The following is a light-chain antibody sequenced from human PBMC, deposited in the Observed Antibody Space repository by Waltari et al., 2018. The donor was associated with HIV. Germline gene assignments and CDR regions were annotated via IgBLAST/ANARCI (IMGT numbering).Light chain of an antibody. CDR2: KAS. V-gene: IGKV1-5*03. Sequence: DIQMTQSPSTLSASVGDRVTVTCRGSQIIISWLAWYQQKPGKAPNLLIYKASTLQSGVPSRFSGSGSGTEFTLTISSLQPDDFATYYCQQYNSYPWTFGQGTKVEIK. CDR3: QQYNSYPWT. J-gene: IGKJ1*01. CDR1: QIIISW.